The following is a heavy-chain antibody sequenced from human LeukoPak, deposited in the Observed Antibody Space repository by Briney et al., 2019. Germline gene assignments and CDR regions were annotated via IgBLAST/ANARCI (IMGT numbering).Heavy chain of an antibody. Sequence: SETLSLTCSVSGGPLRSYYWTWIRQPPGKGLEWVGPIYYRGTTNYDPSVKSRLNMSLIEYKNQLSLQQTYMTAADTAVYYCASHAWGGYDYYWGQGTLVTVSS. D-gene: IGHD5-12*01. J-gene: IGHJ4*02. CDR3: ASHAWGGYDYY. CDR1: GGPLRSYY. V-gene: IGHV4-59*01. CDR2: IYYRGTT.